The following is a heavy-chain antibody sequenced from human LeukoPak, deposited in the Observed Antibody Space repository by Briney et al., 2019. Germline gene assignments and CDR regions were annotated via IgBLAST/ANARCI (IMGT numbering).Heavy chain of an antibody. CDR3: AILYGDYEYYFDY. CDR2: IYFRGST. CDR1: GGSISSSSYY. V-gene: IGHV4-39*07. J-gene: IGHJ4*02. D-gene: IGHD4-17*01. Sequence: SETLSLTCTVSGGSISSSSYYWGWIRQPPGKGLEWIGSIYFRGSTYYNPSLKSRVTISVDTSKNQFSLKLSSVTAADTAVYYCAILYGDYEYYFDYWGQGTLVTVSS.